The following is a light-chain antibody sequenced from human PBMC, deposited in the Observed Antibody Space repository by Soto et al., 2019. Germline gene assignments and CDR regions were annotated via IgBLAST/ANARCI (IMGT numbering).Light chain of an antibody. CDR3: QHRRNWPT. Sequence: EIVLTQSPSTLSLSPGERATIXXRASQSVSNNYLAWYQQKPGQAPXFLIYGASNRATGIPDRFSGSGSGTDFTLTISNLEPEDFAVYYCQHRRNWPTFGQGTRLEIK. CDR2: GAS. CDR1: QSVSNNY. J-gene: IGKJ5*01. V-gene: IGKV3D-20*02.